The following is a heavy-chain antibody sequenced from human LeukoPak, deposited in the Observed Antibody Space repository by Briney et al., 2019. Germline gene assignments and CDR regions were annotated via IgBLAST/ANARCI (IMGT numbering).Heavy chain of an antibody. CDR2: IYSGGST. D-gene: IGHD3-22*01. CDR1: GFTLSSYA. J-gene: IGHJ4*02. V-gene: IGHV3-66*01. CDR3: ARGEGYYDSSGYYYFGY. Sequence: GGSLRLSCAASGFTLSSYAMSWVRQAPGKGLEWVSVIYSGGSTYYADSVKGRFTISRDNSKNTLYLQMNSLRAEDTAVYYCARGEGYYDSSGYYYFGYWGQGTLVTVSS.